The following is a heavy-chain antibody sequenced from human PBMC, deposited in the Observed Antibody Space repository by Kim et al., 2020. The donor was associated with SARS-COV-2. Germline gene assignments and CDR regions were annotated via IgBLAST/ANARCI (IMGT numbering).Heavy chain of an antibody. Sequence: GGSLRLSCAASGFTFSSYAMHWVRQAPGKGLEWVAVISYDGSNKYYADSVKGRFTISRDNSKNTLYLQMNSLRAEDTAVYYCARAGCSSTSCYWWFDPWG. CDR2: ISYDGSNK. J-gene: IGHJ5*02. CDR1: GFTFSSYA. D-gene: IGHD2-2*01. V-gene: IGHV3-30-3*01. CDR3: ARAGCSSTSCYWWFDP.